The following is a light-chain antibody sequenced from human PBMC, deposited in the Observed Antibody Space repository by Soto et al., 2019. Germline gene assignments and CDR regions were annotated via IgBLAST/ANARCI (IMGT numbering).Light chain of an antibody. Sequence: DIQMTQSPSTLSASVGDRVTITCRASQSISSWLAWYQQKPGKAPKLLIYKASSLASGVPSRFSGSGSGTDFTLTISSLQSDDFAIYYCQQYNSYPWTFGQGTRLEIK. CDR1: QSISSW. CDR2: KAS. V-gene: IGKV1-5*03. CDR3: QQYNSYPWT. J-gene: IGKJ5*01.